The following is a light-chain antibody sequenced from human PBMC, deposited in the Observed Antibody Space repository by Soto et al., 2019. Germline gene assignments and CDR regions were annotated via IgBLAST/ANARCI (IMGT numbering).Light chain of an antibody. CDR3: QQYYSYPYT. J-gene: IGKJ2*01. Sequence: AIRMTQSPSSLSASTGDRVTITCRASQGISSYLAWYQQKPGKAPKLLIYAASTLQSGVPSRFRGSGSGTDFTLTISCLQSEDFANYYCQQYYSYPYTFGQGTKLEIK. CDR1: QGISSY. CDR2: AAS. V-gene: IGKV1-8*01.